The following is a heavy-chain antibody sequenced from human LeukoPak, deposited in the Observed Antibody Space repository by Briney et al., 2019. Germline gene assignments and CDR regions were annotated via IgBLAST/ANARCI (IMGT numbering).Heavy chain of an antibody. CDR2: INPNSGGT. CDR1: GYTFTSYY. D-gene: IGHD6-13*01. V-gene: IGHV1-2*02. Sequence: GASVKVSCKASGYTFTSYYMHWVRQAPGQGLEWMGWINPNSGGTDFAQKFQGRVTMTRDTSISTAYMELSRLRSDDTAVYYCWSYSNKDAFDIWGQGTMVTVSS. J-gene: IGHJ3*02. CDR3: WSYSNKDAFDI.